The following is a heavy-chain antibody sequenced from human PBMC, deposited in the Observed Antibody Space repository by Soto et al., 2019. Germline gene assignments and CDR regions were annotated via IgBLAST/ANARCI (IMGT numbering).Heavy chain of an antibody. CDR1: GFTFSSYG. Sequence: GGSLRLSCAASGFTFSSYGMHWVRQAPGKGLEWVAVIWYDVSNKYYADSVKGRFTISRDNSKNTLYLQMNSLRAEDTAVYYCSRDRDGYSISWYAFDIWGQGTMVTVSS. V-gene: IGHV3-33*01. CDR3: SRDRDGYSISWYAFDI. J-gene: IGHJ3*02. D-gene: IGHD6-13*01. CDR2: IWYDVSNK.